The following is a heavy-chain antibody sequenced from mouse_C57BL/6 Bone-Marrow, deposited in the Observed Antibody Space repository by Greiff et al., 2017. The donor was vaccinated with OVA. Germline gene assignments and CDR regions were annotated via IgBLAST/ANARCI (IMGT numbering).Heavy chain of an antibody. CDR2: ISDGGSYT. D-gene: IGHD2-1*01. J-gene: IGHJ4*01. CDR3: ARGLNGNYFYYAMDY. V-gene: IGHV5-4*03. CDR1: GFTFSSYA. Sequence: EVMLVESGGGLVKPGGSLKLSCAASGFTFSSYAMSWVRQTPEKRLEWVATISDGGSYTYYPDNVKGRFTISRDNAKNNLYLQMSHLKSEDTAMYYCARGLNGNYFYYAMDYWGQGTSVTVSS.